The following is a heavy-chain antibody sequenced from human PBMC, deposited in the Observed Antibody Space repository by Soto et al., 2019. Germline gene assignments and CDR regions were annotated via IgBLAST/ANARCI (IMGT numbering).Heavy chain of an antibody. CDR2: TYYRSRWYN. V-gene: IGHV6-1*01. CDR3: AREFPYYGSSDSYLDY. J-gene: IGHJ4*02. D-gene: IGHD3-16*01. Sequence: LSQTLSLPCAISGDSVSGNSAAWNWIRQSPSRGLEWLGRTYYRSRWYNDYAVSVKSRITVTPDTSKNQFSLHLNSVTPEDTAVYYCAREFPYYGSSDSYLDYWGQGALVTVSS. CDR1: GDSVSGNSAA.